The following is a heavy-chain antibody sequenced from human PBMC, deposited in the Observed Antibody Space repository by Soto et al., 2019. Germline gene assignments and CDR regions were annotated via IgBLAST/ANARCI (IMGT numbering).Heavy chain of an antibody. CDR1: GFTFSSYG. CDR3: AKAGDCSGGSCELAV. J-gene: IGHJ6*04. Sequence: QVQLVESGRGVVQPGRSLRLSCAASGFTFSSYGMHWVRQAPGKGLEWVAVISYDGSNKYYADSVKGRFTISRDNSKNTLYLQMNSLRAEDTAVYYCAKAGDCSGGSCELAVWGKGTTVTVSS. D-gene: IGHD2-15*01. CDR2: ISYDGSNK. V-gene: IGHV3-30*18.